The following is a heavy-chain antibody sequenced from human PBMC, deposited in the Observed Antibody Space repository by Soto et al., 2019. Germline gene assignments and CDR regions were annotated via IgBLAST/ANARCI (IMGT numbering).Heavy chain of an antibody. Sequence: GGSLRLSCAASGFTFSNAWMNWVRQAPGKGLEWVGRIKSKTDGGTTDYAAPVKGRFTISRDDSKNTLYLQMNSLKTEDTAVYYCTTELVVVVAAHQEESMDVWGQGTTVTVSS. CDR3: TTELVVVVAAHQEESMDV. D-gene: IGHD2-15*01. J-gene: IGHJ6*02. CDR2: IKSKTDGGTT. V-gene: IGHV3-15*07. CDR1: GFTFSNAW.